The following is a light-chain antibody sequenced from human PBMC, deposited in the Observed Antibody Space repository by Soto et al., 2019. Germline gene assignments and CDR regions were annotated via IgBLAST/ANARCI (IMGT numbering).Light chain of an antibody. J-gene: IGKJ2*01. CDR2: KAS. V-gene: IGKV1-5*03. Sequence: DIQMTQSPSTLSASVGDRVTITCRASQSISSWLAWYQQKPGKAPKLLIYKASSLESGVPSRFSGSGSGTEFTLTISSLQPDDFATYYCQQYNSWLYTFGQGNKLEIK. CDR3: QQYNSWLYT. CDR1: QSISSW.